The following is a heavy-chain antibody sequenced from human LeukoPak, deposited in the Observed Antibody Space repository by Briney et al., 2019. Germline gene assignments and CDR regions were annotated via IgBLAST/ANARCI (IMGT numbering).Heavy chain of an antibody. Sequence: GGSLRLSCSASGFTSSSYAMHWVRQAPGKGLEYISGITNNGGTTYHADSVKGRFTISRDNSKNTLYLQMSSLRAEDTAIYYCAHPSTPDYGGLDYWGQGTLVTISS. J-gene: IGHJ4*02. D-gene: IGHD4-17*01. V-gene: IGHV3-64D*06. CDR2: ITNNGGTT. CDR1: GFTSSSYA. CDR3: AHPSTPDYGGLDY.